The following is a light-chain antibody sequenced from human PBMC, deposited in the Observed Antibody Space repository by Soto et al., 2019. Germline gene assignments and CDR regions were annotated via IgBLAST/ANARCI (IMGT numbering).Light chain of an antibody. CDR2: WAS. V-gene: IGKV4-1*01. CDR1: QSVLYSSNNKNY. CDR3: QHYCSALAYT. J-gene: IGKJ2*01. Sequence: DIVVTQSPDSLAVSLGERATINCKSSQSVLYSSNNKNYLAWYQQKPGQPPKLLIYWASTRESGVPDRFSGSVSGTEFTLTFGSLQAEDVAVYYCQHYCSALAYTVGQGTKLEIK.